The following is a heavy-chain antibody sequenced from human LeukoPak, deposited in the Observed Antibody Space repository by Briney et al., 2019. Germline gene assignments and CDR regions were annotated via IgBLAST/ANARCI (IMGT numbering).Heavy chain of an antibody. CDR1: GYTFSTYG. V-gene: IGHV1-18*01. D-gene: IGHD6-13*01. CDR3: ARDPPPNSSSWEELDY. Sequence: ASVKVSCKASGYTFSTYGISWVRQAPGQGLEWMGWTSTYNGDTKFAQKFQGRVTMTTDTSTSTAYMELRSLRSDDTALYYCARDPPPNSSSWEELDYWGQGTLVTVSS. J-gene: IGHJ4*02. CDR2: TSTYNGDT.